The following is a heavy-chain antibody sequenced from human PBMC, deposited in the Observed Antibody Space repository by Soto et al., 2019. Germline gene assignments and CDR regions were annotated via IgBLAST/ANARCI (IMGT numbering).Heavy chain of an antibody. CDR2: ISPYNGNT. CDR3: ARDTSNSFDY. V-gene: IGHV1-18*01. CDR1: GFTFNTYF. D-gene: IGHD2-2*01. J-gene: IGHJ4*02. Sequence: HVQLLQSGGELKKPGASVKVSCNTSGFTFNTYFISWVRQAPGQGLEWMGWISPYNGNTKYGEKFQGRVTMTTDTITRTAYMELRNLRIGDTAVYHCARDTSNSFDYWGQGTLVTVSS.